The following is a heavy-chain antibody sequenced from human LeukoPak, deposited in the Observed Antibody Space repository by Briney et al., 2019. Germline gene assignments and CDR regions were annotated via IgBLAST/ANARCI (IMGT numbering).Heavy chain of an antibody. V-gene: IGHV4-39*07. CDR2: IHYSGST. D-gene: IGHD6-6*01. CDR1: GGSTSTSTSY. Sequence: PSETLSLTCSVSGGSTSTSTSYWVWIRQPPGKGLEWIGSIHYSGSTYKNPSLKSRVTIAMDTSKSQFSLKVPSLTAADSAVYYCAGASSSSRYFMEVWGRGTRVTVSS. CDR3: AGASSSSRYFMEV. J-gene: IGHJ6*03.